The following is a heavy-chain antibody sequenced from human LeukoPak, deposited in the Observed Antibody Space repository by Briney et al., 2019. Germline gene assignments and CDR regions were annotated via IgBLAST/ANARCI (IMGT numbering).Heavy chain of an antibody. V-gene: IGHV3-66*02. J-gene: IGHJ4*02. Sequence: GGSLRLSCAASGFTVSSNYMSWVRQAPGKGLEWVSDIYSGGSTYYADSVKGRFTISRDNSKNTLYLQMNSLRAEDTALYYCARDSVTIFGVHYFDYWGQGTLVTVSS. CDR2: IYSGGST. D-gene: IGHD3-3*01. CDR3: ARDSVTIFGVHYFDY. CDR1: GFTVSSNY.